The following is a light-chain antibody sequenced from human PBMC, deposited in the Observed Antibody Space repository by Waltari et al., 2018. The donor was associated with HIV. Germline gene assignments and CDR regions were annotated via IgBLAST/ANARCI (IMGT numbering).Light chain of an antibody. CDR1: SSDIDCYNY. J-gene: IGLJ2*01. Sequence: QSALTQPASVSGSPGQSITISCTGTSSDIDCYNYVHWYQQHPGKAPKLMIFDASNRPSGISNRFSGSKSGNTASLTISGLQADDEAHYFCSSFSITSTLVVFGGGTKLTVL. CDR3: SSFSITSTLVV. CDR2: DAS. V-gene: IGLV2-14*03.